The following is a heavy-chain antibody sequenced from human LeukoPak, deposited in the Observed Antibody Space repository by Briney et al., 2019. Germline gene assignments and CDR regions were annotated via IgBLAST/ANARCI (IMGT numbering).Heavy chain of an antibody. CDR3: ARRGSGTYFPFDY. V-gene: IGHV3-23*01. Sequence: GGSLRLSCAASGFTFGSYAMSWVRQAPGKGLEWVSVISSSGGNTYYADSVKGRFTISRDNSKNTLYLQMNSLRAEDAAVYYCARRGSGTYFPFDYWGQGTLVTVSS. J-gene: IGHJ4*02. CDR1: GFTFGSYA. D-gene: IGHD3-10*01. CDR2: ISSSGGNT.